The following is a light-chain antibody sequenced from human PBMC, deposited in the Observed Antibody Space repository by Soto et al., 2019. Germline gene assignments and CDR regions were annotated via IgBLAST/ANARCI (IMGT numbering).Light chain of an antibody. Sequence: QSALTQPPSASGSPGQSVTIPCAGTSTDIREYNYVSWHQQHPGKFPKLIIVEVNKWPSWCPDRFYGSKSGNTASLPVYGFPVADVADYYCQSYASSLSVWVFGGGTKLTVL. J-gene: IGLJ3*02. V-gene: IGLV2-8*01. CDR2: EVN. CDR3: QSYASSLSVWV. CDR1: STDIREYNY.